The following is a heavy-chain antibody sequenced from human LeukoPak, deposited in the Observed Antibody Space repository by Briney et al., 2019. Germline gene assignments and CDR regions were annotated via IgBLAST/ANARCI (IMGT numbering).Heavy chain of an antibody. CDR1: GYSFTGYW. CDR3: ARLQTRELERRRGTAGRVYYFDY. CDR2: IYPGDSDT. D-gene: IGHD1-1*01. V-gene: IGHV5-51*01. J-gene: IGHJ4*02. Sequence: GESLKISCKGSGYSFTGYWIGWVRQMPGKGLEWMGIIYPGDSDTRYSPSFQGQVTISADKSISTAYLQWSSLKASDTAMYYCARLQTRELERRRGTAGRVYYFDYWGQGTLVTASS.